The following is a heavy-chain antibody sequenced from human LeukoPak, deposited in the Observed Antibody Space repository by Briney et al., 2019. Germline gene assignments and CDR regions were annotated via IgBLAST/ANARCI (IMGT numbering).Heavy chain of an antibody. CDR1: GGSFSGYY. J-gene: IGHJ3*02. CDR3: ARGGMYYYGSGTHPVGAFDI. D-gene: IGHD3-10*01. V-gene: IGHV4-34*01. Sequence: TSETLSLTCAVYGGSFSGYYWSWIRQPPGKGLEWIGEINHSGSTNYNPSLKSRVTISVDTSKNQFSLKLSSVTAADTAVYYCARGGMYYYGSGTHPVGAFDIWGQGTMVTVSS. CDR2: INHSGST.